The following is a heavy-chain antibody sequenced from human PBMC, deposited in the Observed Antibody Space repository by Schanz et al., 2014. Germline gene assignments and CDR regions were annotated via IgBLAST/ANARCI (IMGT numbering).Heavy chain of an antibody. J-gene: IGHJ6*01. CDR3: VKDPDKYNWNDVEGMDV. Sequence: VQLEQSGAEVKKPGSSVKVSCKASGGTFSSYSISWVRQAPGQGLEWMGRIIPILGIANYAQNFQGRVTITADKSTFTAYMDVSSLRSEDTAVYYCVKDPDKYNWNDVEGMDVWGPGTTVTVSS. CDR2: IIPILGIA. D-gene: IGHD1-1*01. CDR1: GGTFSSYS. V-gene: IGHV1-69*04.